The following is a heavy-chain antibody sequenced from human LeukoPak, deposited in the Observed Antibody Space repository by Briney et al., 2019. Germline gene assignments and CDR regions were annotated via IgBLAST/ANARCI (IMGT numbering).Heavy chain of an antibody. CDR3: ARGRTVTNDFDL. D-gene: IGHD4-17*01. Sequence: GASVKVSCKASGYTFTSNYIHWVRQAPGQGLEWMGIFNPSGSNTNYAQRFQGRVTLTRDTSTATVYMDLSGLRPEDTAVYYCARGRTVTNDFDLWGRGTLLTVSS. CDR2: FNPSGSNT. V-gene: IGHV1-46*01. J-gene: IGHJ2*01. CDR1: GYTFTSNY.